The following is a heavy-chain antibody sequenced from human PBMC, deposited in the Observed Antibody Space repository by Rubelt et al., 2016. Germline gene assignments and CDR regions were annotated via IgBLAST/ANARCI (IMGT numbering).Heavy chain of an antibody. J-gene: IGHJ4*02. CDR2: ISYDGSNK. CDR1: GFTFSSYG. V-gene: IGHV3-30*03. CDR3: ARGGVVPAAILDY. Sequence: GFTFSSYGIHWVRQVPGKGLEWVAVISYDGSNKYYADSVKGRFTISRDNSKNMLYLQMNRLRIEDTAVYYGARGGVVPAAILDYWGQGTLVTVSS. D-gene: IGHD2-2*02.